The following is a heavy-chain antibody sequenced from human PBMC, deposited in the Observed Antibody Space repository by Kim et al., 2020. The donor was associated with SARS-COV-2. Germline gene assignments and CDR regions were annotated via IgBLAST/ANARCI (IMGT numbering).Heavy chain of an antibody. Sequence: GGSLRLSCAASGFTFSNAWMSWVRQAPGKGLEWVGRIKSKTDGGTTDYAAPVKGRFTISRDDSKNTLYLQMNSLKTEDTAVYYCTTDLGSSPYSGYDLNIGAFDIWGQGTMVTVSS. CDR3: TTDLGSSPYSGYDLNIGAFDI. J-gene: IGHJ3*02. V-gene: IGHV3-15*01. CDR1: GFTFSNAW. D-gene: IGHD5-12*01. CDR2: IKSKTDGGTT.